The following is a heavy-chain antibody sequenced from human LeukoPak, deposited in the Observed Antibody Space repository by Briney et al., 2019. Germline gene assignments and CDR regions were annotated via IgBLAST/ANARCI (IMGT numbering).Heavy chain of an antibody. Sequence: GESLRLSCAASGFTFSSYAMSWVRQAPGKGLEWVSAISGSGGSTYYADSVKGRFTISRDNSKNTLYLQMNSLRAEDTAVYYCAKTPYYYGSGNNWFDPWGQGTLVTVSS. J-gene: IGHJ5*02. CDR2: ISGSGGST. CDR1: GFTFSSYA. D-gene: IGHD3-10*01. CDR3: AKTPYYYGSGNNWFDP. V-gene: IGHV3-23*01.